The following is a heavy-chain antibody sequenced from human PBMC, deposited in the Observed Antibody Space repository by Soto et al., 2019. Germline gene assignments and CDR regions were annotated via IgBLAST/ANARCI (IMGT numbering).Heavy chain of an antibody. J-gene: IGHJ4*02. CDR3: ASMSFRGVDFWSGPEHNDY. D-gene: IGHD3-3*01. Sequence: EVQLLESGGGLVQPGGSLRLSCAASGFTFSSYAMSWVRQAPGKGLEWVSAISGSGGSTYYADSVKGRFTISRDNSKNTLHLQMNSLRAEDTAVYYCASMSFRGVDFWSGPEHNDYWGQGTLVTVSS. CDR2: ISGSGGST. V-gene: IGHV3-23*01. CDR1: GFTFSSYA.